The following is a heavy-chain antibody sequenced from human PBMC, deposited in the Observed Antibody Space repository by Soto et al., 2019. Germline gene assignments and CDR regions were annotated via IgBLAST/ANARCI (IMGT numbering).Heavy chain of an antibody. J-gene: IGHJ6*02. CDR1: GDPFSNYD. CDR2: MNPNSGNT. V-gene: IGHV1-8*01. CDR3: ARGRNGMDV. Sequence: QVQLVQSGAEVKKPGASVKVSCKASGDPFSNYDMKWVRQATGQGLEWMGWMNPNSGNTGYARKFQGRVTMTRHTSISTVYMELSSLRSDDTAVYYCARGRNGMDVWGQGTTVTVSS.